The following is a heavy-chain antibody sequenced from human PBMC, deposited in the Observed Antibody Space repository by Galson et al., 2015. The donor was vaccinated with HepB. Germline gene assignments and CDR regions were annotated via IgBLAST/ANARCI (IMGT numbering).Heavy chain of an antibody. CDR1: GYTFTSYY. D-gene: IGHD4-17*01. Sequence: SVKVSCKASGYTFTSYYMHWVRQAPGQGLEWMGIINPSGGSTSYAQRFQGRVTMTRDTSTSTVYMDLSSLRSEDTALYYCARDIHGDARLDYWGQGTLVTVSS. CDR3: ARDIHGDARLDY. V-gene: IGHV1-46*01. J-gene: IGHJ4*02. CDR2: INPSGGST.